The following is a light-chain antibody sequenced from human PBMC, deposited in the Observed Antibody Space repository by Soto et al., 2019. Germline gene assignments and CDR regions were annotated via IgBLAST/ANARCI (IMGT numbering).Light chain of an antibody. V-gene: IGKV1-33*01. CDR3: QKYDSLPIT. CDR2: DAS. J-gene: IGKJ5*01. CDR1: QDINNY. Sequence: DIQMTQSPSSLSASLGDRVTITCQASQDINNYLNWFQQKPGKAPKFLIYDASNLETGVPSRFSGSGSGTDFTFTISRLHPEDIGTYYCQKYDSLPITFGQGTRLELK.